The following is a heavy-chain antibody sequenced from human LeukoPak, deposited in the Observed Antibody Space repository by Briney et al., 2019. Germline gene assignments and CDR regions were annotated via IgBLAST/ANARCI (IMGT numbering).Heavy chain of an antibody. V-gene: IGHV3-30*02. CDR1: GFTFSTYA. D-gene: IGHD6-19*01. CDR2: IRFGGSNK. J-gene: IGHJ3*02. CDR3: ARTSRGGSGWFLGVNAFDI. Sequence: PGGSLRLSCAASGFTFSTYAMHWVRQAPGKGLEWVAFIRFGGSNKYYADSVKGRFTISRDNSKNTLDLQMNTLRAADTAVYYCARTSRGGSGWFLGVNAFDIWGQGTMVTVSS.